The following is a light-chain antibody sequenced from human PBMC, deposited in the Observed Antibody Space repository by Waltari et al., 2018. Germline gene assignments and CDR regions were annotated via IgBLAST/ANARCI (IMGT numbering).Light chain of an antibody. CDR3: CSYAGSYTWV. J-gene: IGLJ3*02. V-gene: IGLV1-47*01. Sequence: QSVLTQPPSASGTPGQKVNISCSGTSSNIGSNYVFWYQQLPGAAPKLLIFRNNQRPSGVPDRLSGSKSGNTASLTISGLRAEDEAEYYCCSYAGSYTWVFGGGTKLTVV. CDR1: SSNIGSNY. CDR2: RNN.